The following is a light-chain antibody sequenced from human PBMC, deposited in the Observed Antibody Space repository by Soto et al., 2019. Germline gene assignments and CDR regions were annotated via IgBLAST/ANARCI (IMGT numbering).Light chain of an antibody. CDR1: SGHSSYA. CDR2: LNSDGSH. J-gene: IGLJ3*02. V-gene: IGLV4-69*01. Sequence: QSVLTQSPSASASLGASVKLTCALSSGHSSYAIAWHQQQPEKGPRALMKLNSDGSHTRGDGIPDRFSGSSSGAERYLTISSLQSEDEADYHCQTWGTGILVFGGGTKLTVL. CDR3: QTWGTGILV.